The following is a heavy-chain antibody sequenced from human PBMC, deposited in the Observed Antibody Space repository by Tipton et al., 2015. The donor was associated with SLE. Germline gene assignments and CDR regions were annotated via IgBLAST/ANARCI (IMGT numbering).Heavy chain of an antibody. CDR2: IIPIFGTA. Sequence: QVQLVQSGAEVKKPGESLKISCKGSGYSFTSYWIGWVRQMPGKGLEWMGGIIPIFGTANYAQKFQGRVTITADKSTSTAYMELSSLRSEDTAVYYCASPDRYIEEYFQHWGQGTLVTVSS. J-gene: IGHJ1*01. D-gene: IGHD1-14*01. CDR1: GYSFTSYW. V-gene: IGHV1-69*06. CDR3: ASPDRYIEEYFQH.